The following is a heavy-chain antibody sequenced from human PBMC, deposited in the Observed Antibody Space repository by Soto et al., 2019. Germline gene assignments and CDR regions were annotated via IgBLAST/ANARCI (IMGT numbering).Heavy chain of an antibody. Sequence: QEQLVQSGGGVVQSGRSLRLSCAASGFTFSDYAMHWVRQAPGKGLEWVAVISFDGGTEYYGDSVKGRFTISRDNSKNTLYLQINSLKTDDTAVYYCARTRMVQYYYGMDVWGQGTSVTVSS. D-gene: IGHD3-10*01. CDR1: GFTFSDYA. J-gene: IGHJ6*02. CDR3: ARTRMVQYYYGMDV. V-gene: IGHV3-30-3*01. CDR2: ISFDGGTE.